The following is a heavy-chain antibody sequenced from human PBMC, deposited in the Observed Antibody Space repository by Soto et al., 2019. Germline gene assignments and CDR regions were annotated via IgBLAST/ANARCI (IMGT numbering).Heavy chain of an antibody. CDR2: IKGDGSYT. Sequence: LRLSCAASGFTFRDHWMHWVRQAAGKGLVWVSSIKGDGSYTNFADSVKGRFTIIRDNAKNTLYLQMNSLRAEDTAVYYCARLGSTNTFDIWGLGTKVTV. CDR3: ARLGSTNTFDI. J-gene: IGHJ3*02. V-gene: IGHV3-74*01. CDR1: GFTFRDHW. D-gene: IGHD2-2*01.